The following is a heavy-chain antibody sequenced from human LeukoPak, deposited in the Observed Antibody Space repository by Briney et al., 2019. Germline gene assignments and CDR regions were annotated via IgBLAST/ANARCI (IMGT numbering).Heavy chain of an antibody. D-gene: IGHD6-13*01. Sequence: GGSLRLSCAASGFAFNTYYMSWVRQAPGKGLEWVANIKEDGSVKYYVDSVKGRFTISRDNARNSLYLQMNSLRAEDTTVYYCAGPNWYVSSPWGQGTLVTVSS. J-gene: IGHJ5*02. CDR2: IKEDGSVK. CDR3: AGPNWYVSSP. V-gene: IGHV3-7*01. CDR1: GFAFNTYY.